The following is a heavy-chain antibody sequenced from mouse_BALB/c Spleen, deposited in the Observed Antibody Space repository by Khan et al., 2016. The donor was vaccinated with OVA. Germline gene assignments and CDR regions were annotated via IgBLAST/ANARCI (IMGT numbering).Heavy chain of an antibody. CDR1: GFTFSNYW. CDR3: WILI. CDR2: IRLKSDDDVT. V-gene: IGHV6-6*02. J-gene: IGHJ2*01. Sequence: EVKLEVSGGGLVQPGGSMKLSCVASGFTFSNYWMNWVRQSPEKGLEWVAEIRLKSDDDVTHYAESVKGSFTISRDDSKSSVYLQLHTLRAEDTGIYYCWILIWGQGTTLTVSS.